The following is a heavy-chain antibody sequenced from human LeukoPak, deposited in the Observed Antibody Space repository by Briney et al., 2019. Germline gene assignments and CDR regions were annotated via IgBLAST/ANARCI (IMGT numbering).Heavy chain of an antibody. CDR1: GFTFTNAW. CDR2: IKSKTDGGTI. J-gene: IGHJ1*01. CDR3: TTVLEVTTFCAEYFQH. Sequence: PGGSLRLSCAASGFTFTNAWMSWVRQAPGKGLEWVGRIKSKTDGGTIDYAAPVKGRFTISRDDSKNTLYLQMNRLKTEDTAVYYCTTVLEVTTFCAEYFQHWGQGTLVTVSS. D-gene: IGHD4-17*01. V-gene: IGHV3-15*01.